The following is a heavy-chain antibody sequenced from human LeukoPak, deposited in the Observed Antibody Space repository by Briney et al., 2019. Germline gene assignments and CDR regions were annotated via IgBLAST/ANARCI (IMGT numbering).Heavy chain of an antibody. CDR1: GGSIRSTNW. D-gene: IGHD1-26*01. CDR3: SRESGAFCPFGY. CDR2: ISLSGQT. V-gene: IGHV4/OR15-8*02. Sequence: SETVSLTCGVSGGSIRSTNWWSWVRQPPGQGLEWIGEISLSGQTNFNPSLNGRVTMSLDESRNQLSLKLTSVTAADTAIYYCSRESGAFCPFGYWGQGTLAIVPP. J-gene: IGHJ4*02.